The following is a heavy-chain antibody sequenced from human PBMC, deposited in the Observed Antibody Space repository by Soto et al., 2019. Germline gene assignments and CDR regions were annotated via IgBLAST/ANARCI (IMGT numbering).Heavy chain of an antibody. J-gene: IGHJ6*02. D-gene: IGHD3-3*01. V-gene: IGHV1-18*01. Sequence: ASVKVSCKASGYTFTSYGISWVRQAPGQGLEWMGWISAYNGNTNYAQKLQGRVTMTTDTSTSTAYMELRSLRSDDTAVYYCAREVLRFLEWLNYGMDVWGQGTTVTVSS. CDR2: ISAYNGNT. CDR3: AREVLRFLEWLNYGMDV. CDR1: GYTFTSYG.